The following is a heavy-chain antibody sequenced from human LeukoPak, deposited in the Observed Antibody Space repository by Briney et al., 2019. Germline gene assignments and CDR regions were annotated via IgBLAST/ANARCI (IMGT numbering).Heavy chain of an antibody. CDR1: GFTFTSYA. CDR2: ISASGGST. V-gene: IGHV3-23*01. CDR3: ARVLGGSGSYSYFDY. D-gene: IGHD3-10*01. Sequence: GGSLRLSCAASGFTFTSYAMSWVRQAPKKGLEWVSVISASGGSTNYADSVKGRFTISRDNAKNSLFLQMNSLRAEDTAVYYCARVLGGSGSYSYFDYWGQGTLVTVSS. J-gene: IGHJ4*02.